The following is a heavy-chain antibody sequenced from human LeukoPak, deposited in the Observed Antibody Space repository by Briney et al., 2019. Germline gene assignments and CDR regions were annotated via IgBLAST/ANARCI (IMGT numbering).Heavy chain of an antibody. J-gene: IGHJ6*02. V-gene: IGHV3-30*18. CDR2: ISYDGSNK. CDR3: AKDWSFYYYGMDV. CDR1: GFTFSSYG. Sequence: GSLRLSCAASGFTFSSYGMHWVRQAPGKGLEWVAVISYDGSNKYYADSAKGRFTISRDNSKNTLYLQMNSLRAEDTAVYYCAKDWSFYYYGMDVWGQGTTVTVSS. D-gene: IGHD3-16*02.